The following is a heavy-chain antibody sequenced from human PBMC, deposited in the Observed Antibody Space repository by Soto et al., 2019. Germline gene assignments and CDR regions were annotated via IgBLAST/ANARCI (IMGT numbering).Heavy chain of an antibody. V-gene: IGHV1-46*03. CDR3: ASRSATEDYYYYYGMDV. CDR1: GYTFTSYY. D-gene: IGHD6-25*01. CDR2: INPSGGST. J-gene: IGHJ6*02. Sequence: QVQLVQSGAEVKKPGASVKVSCKASGYTFTSYYMHWVRQAPGQGLEWMGIINPSGGSTSYAQKCQGRVTMTRDTSTSTVSMELSSLRSEDTAVYYCASRSATEDYYYYYGMDVGGQGTTVTVSS.